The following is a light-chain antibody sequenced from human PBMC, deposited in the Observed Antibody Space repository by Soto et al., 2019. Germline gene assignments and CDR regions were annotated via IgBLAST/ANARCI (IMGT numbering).Light chain of an antibody. CDR1: SSDVGGYNY. CDR3: SSYTSSSTPLYV. CDR2: DVS. V-gene: IGLV2-14*01. Sequence: QSVLTQHASVSGSPGQSITISCTGTSSDVGGYNYVSWYQQHPGKAPKLMIYDVSNRPSGVSNRFSGSKSGNTASLTISGLQAEDEADYYCSSYTSSSTPLYVFGTGTKVTVL. J-gene: IGLJ1*01.